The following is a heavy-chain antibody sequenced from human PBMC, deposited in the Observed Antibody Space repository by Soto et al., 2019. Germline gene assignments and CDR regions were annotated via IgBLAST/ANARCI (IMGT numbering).Heavy chain of an antibody. D-gene: IGHD2-2*01. CDR3: ARGVKRVVPAARRFDP. CDR1: GGSISSGGYN. Sequence: QVQLQESGPGLVKPSQTLSLTCTVSGGSISSGGYNWSWIRQHPGKGQEWIGYIYYSGSTYYNPSLKSRVTISVDTSKNQFSLKLSSMTAADTAVYYCARGVKRVVPAARRFDPWGQGTLVTVSS. V-gene: IGHV4-31*03. CDR2: IYYSGST. J-gene: IGHJ5*02.